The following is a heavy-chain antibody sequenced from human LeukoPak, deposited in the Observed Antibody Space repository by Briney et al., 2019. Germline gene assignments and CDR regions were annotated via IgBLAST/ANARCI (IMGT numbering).Heavy chain of an antibody. D-gene: IGHD6-19*01. CDR2: FDPEDGET. J-gene: IGHJ5*02. Sequence: GASVKVSCKVSGYTLTELSMHWVRQAPGKGLEWMGGFDPEDGETIYAQKFQGRVTMTEDTSTDTAYMELSSLRSEDTAVYYCATSSGYSSGWYDNWFDPWGQGTLVTVS. CDR1: GYTLTELS. CDR3: ATSSGYSSGWYDNWFDP. V-gene: IGHV1-24*01.